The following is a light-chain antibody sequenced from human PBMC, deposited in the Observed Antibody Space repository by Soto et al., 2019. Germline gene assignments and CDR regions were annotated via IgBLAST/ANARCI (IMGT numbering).Light chain of an antibody. V-gene: IGKV3-20*01. CDR1: QSVSSSY. Sequence: EIVLTQSRGTLSLSPGERATLSCRASQSVSSSYLAWYQQKPGQAPRLLIYGASSRATGIPDRFSGSGSGTDFTLTISRLEPEDFAVYYCQQYGSYSEAFGQGTKVDIK. CDR2: GAS. J-gene: IGKJ1*01. CDR3: QQYGSYSEA.